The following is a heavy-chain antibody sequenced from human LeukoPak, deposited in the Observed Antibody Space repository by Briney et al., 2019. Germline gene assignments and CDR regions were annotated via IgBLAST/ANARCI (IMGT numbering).Heavy chain of an antibody. CDR1: GGTFSSYA. D-gene: IGHD3-3*01. J-gene: IGHJ5*02. CDR3: ASHDITIFGVAYFDP. Sequence: GASVKVSCKASGGTFSSYAISWVRQAPGQGLEWMGGIIPIFGTANYAQKFQGRVTITADESTSTAYMELSSLRSEDTAVYYCASHDITIFGVAYFDPWGQGTLVTVSS. CDR2: IIPIFGTA. V-gene: IGHV1-69*13.